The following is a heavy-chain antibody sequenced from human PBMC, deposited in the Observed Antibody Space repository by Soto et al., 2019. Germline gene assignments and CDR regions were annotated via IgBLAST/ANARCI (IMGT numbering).Heavy chain of an antibody. Sequence: PSETLSLTCTVSGGSVSSGSYYRSWIRQPPGKGLEWIGYIYYSGSTNYNPSLKSRVTISVDTSKNQFSLKLSSVTAADTAVYYCASQQLVHYYYGMDVWGQGTTVTVSS. CDR2: IYYSGST. V-gene: IGHV4-61*01. D-gene: IGHD6-13*01. J-gene: IGHJ6*02. CDR1: GGSVSSGSYY. CDR3: ASQQLVHYYYGMDV.